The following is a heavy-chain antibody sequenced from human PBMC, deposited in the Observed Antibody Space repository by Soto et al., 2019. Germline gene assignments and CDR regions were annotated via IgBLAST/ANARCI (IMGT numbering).Heavy chain of an antibody. CDR1: GGAFSDYA. J-gene: IGHJ6*02. D-gene: IGHD2-15*01. CDR2: IMPIFRAP. Sequence: QVQLVQSGAEVKKPGSSVKVSCKASGGAFSDYAFSWVRQAPGQGLEWLGGIMPIFRAPDYAQKFQGRVTITADEFTRTDYMEMNSLRSEDTAVYYCASWLKGPDIGNYCYGMDVWGQGTTVTVS. CDR3: ASWLKGPDIGNYCYGMDV. V-gene: IGHV1-69*12.